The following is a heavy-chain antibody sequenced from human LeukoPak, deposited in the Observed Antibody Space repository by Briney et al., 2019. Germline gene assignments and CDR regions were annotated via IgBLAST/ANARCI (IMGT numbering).Heavy chain of an antibody. CDR3: ARDPRFRGYCSGGSCASTSEFDY. D-gene: IGHD2-15*01. J-gene: IGHJ4*02. CDR1: GYTFTGYY. Sequence: GASVKVSCKASGYTFTGYYMHWVRQAPGQGLEWMGWINPNSGGTNYAQKFQGRVTMTRDTSTSTPYMELSRLRSDDTAVYYCARDPRFRGYCSGGSCASTSEFDYWGQGTLVTVSS. CDR2: INPNSGGT. V-gene: IGHV1-2*02.